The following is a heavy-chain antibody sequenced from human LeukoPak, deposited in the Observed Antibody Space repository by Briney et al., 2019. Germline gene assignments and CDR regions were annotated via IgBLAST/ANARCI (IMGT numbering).Heavy chain of an antibody. CDR2: IIPIFGTA. V-gene: IGHV1-69*13. D-gene: IGHD3-10*01. J-gene: IGHJ4*02. CDR1: GGTFSSYA. CDR3: ARSLPTYYYGSGSYSYFDY. Sequence: SVKVSCKASGGTFSSYAISWVRQAPGQGLEWMGGIIPIFGTANYAQKFQGGVTITADESTSTAYMERSSLRSEDTAVYYCARSLPTYYYGSGSYSYFDYWGQGTLVTVSS.